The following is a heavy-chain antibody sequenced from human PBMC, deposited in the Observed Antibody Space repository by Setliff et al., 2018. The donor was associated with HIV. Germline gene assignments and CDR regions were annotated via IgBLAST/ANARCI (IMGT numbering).Heavy chain of an antibody. J-gene: IGHJ6*03. D-gene: IGHD3-3*01. CDR1: RSTFNSHT. V-gene: IGHV1-69*02. CDR3: VRGVQSPPHYSYYYMDV. CDR2: ITPILGVA. Sequence: GASVKVSCKASRSTFNSHTINWVRQAPGQGLDWMGRITPILGVANYAQRFQGKVTVTADKSTSTAYMELTSLGFDDTAMYYCVRGVQSPPHYSYYYMDVWGEGTMVTVSS.